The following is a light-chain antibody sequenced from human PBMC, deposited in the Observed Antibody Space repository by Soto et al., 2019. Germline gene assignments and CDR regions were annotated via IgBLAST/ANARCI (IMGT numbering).Light chain of an antibody. J-gene: IGKJ4*01. Sequence: EIVMTQSPATLSVSPGERATLSCRASQSVSSNLAWYQQKPGQAPRLLIYGASTRATGIPARFSGSGSGTDFTLTISSLQSEDLAVYYCQQCNNWPVTFGGGTKVEIK. V-gene: IGKV3-15*01. CDR3: QQCNNWPVT. CDR2: GAS. CDR1: QSVSSN.